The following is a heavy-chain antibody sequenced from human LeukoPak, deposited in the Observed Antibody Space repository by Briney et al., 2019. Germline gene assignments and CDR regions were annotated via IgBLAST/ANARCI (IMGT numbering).Heavy chain of an antibody. D-gene: IGHD3-22*01. CDR1: GYTFTSYY. CDR3: ARSSGYYSSLFYMHV. V-gene: IGHV1-46*01. J-gene: IGHJ6*03. Sequence: ASVKVSCKASGYTFTSYYMHWVRQAPGQGLEWVGIINPSGDPTTYAQKFQGRVTMASDMSTSTVYMELSSLRSEDTAVYYCARSSGYYSSLFYMHVWGKGTTVTVSS. CDR2: INPSGDPT.